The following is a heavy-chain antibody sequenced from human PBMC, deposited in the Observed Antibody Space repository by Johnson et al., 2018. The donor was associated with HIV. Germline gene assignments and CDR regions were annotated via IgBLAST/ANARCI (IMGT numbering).Heavy chain of an antibody. D-gene: IGHD4-17*01. CDR1: GFTFDDYG. Sequence: VQLVESGGGVVRPGGSLRLSCAASGFTFDDYGMSWVRQAPGKGLEWVSGIHWNGVSTGYAHSVQGRFTISRDTSKNTLYLQMNSLRAEDTAVYYCARGMTTVTNHDAFDIWGQGTMVTVSS. CDR3: ARGMTTVTNHDAFDI. CDR2: IHWNGVST. V-gene: IGHV3-20*04. J-gene: IGHJ3*02.